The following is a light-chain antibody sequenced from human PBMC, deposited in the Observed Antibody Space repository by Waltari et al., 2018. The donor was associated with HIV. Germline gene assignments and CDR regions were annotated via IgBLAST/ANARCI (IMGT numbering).Light chain of an antibody. J-gene: IGKJ1*01. Sequence: DIVMTQSPQSLFVSLGARDTINCKSSLSVFYNSYNRNYLAWYQHQPGQPLKLLVYWASTRPAGVPYRFTGSGSGTHFTLSISILQAEDAAVYYCQQYFYVPQTFGQGTKVEIK. V-gene: IGKV4-1*01. CDR1: LSVFYNSYNRNY. CDR2: WAS. CDR3: QQYFYVPQT.